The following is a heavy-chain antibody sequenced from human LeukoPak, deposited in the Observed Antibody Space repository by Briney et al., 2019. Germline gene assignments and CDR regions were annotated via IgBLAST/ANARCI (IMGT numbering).Heavy chain of an antibody. D-gene: IGHD4-17*01. J-gene: IGHJ6*02. CDR2: IYSGGST. CDR1: GFTVSSNY. CDR3: ARDNDYGDYYYGMDV. Sequence: GGSLRLSCAASGFTVSSNYMSWVRQAPGKGLEWVSVIYSGGSTYYADSVKGRFTISGDNSKNTLYLQMNSLRAEDTAVYYCARDNDYGDYYYGMDVWGQGTTVTVSS. V-gene: IGHV3-66*02.